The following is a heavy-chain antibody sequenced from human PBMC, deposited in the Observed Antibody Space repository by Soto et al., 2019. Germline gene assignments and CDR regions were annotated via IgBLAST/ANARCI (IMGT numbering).Heavy chain of an antibody. CDR3: ARVDSSGSYFDY. J-gene: IGHJ4*02. CDR1: GGSISSCY. D-gene: IGHD3-22*01. V-gene: IGHV4-59*01. Sequence: QVQLQESGPGLVKPSETLSLTCTVSGGSISSCYWSWIRQPPGKGLEWIAYIYYTGSTNYNPSLKSRVTLSADTSKNQFSLKLISVTAADTAMYYCARVDSSGSYFDYWGQGTLVTVSS. CDR2: IYYTGST.